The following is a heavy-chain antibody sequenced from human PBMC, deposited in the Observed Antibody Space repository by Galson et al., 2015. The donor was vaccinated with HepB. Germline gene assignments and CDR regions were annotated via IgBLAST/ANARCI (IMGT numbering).Heavy chain of an antibody. Sequence: SGYSFSNYGLSWIRQAPGPGLEWMGWFSGYDGSTNYAQRFQGRVTMTADASTGTAYLELRNLRSDDTAVYYCARDSRLELRLNNYFSYGMDVWGQGSAVIVSS. D-gene: IGHD1-1*01. CDR2: FSGYDGST. CDR1: GYSFSNYG. J-gene: IGHJ6*02. CDR3: ARDSRLELRLNNYFSYGMDV. V-gene: IGHV1-18*01.